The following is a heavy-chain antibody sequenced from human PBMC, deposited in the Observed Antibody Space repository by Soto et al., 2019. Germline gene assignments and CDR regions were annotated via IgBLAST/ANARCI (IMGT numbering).Heavy chain of an antibody. CDR1: GFTFSSYA. CDR3: AKAIVVFNYGSGSNDY. Sequence: EVQLLESGGGLVQPGGSLRLSCAASGFTFSSYAMSWVRQAPGKGLEWVSAISGSGGSTYYADSVKGRFTISRDNSKNTLYLQMNSLRAEDTAVYYCAKAIVVFNYGSGSNDYWGQGTLVTVSS. V-gene: IGHV3-23*01. D-gene: IGHD3-10*01. CDR2: ISGSGGST. J-gene: IGHJ4*02.